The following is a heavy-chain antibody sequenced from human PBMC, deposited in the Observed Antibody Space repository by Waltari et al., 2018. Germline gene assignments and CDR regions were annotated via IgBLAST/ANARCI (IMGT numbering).Heavy chain of an antibody. J-gene: IGHJ5*02. Sequence: EVQLVQSGAEVKKPGESLKISCQGSGSTFTNYWIGWVRQMPGKGLEWRGITYPGDADTTYSPSCEGQVTISADKSISIAYLQWSSLKASDTAMYYCVRQVGTNWFDPWGQGTLVTVSS. CDR2: TYPGDADT. D-gene: IGHD5-12*01. CDR3: VRQVGTNWFDP. V-gene: IGHV5-51*01. CDR1: GSTFTNYW.